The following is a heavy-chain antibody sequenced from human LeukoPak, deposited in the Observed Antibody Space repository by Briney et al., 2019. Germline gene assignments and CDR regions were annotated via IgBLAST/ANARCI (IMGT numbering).Heavy chain of an antibody. CDR3: ARLGSSSRGVDY. V-gene: IGHV4-30-2*01. Sequence: SEPLSLTCTVSGGSISSGGYYWSWIRQPPGKGLEWIGYIYHSGSTYYNPSLKSRVTISVDRSKNLFSLKLSSVTAADTAVYYCARLGSSSRGVDYWGQGTLVTVSS. CDR1: GGSISSGGYY. J-gene: IGHJ4*02. D-gene: IGHD6-6*01. CDR2: IYHSGST.